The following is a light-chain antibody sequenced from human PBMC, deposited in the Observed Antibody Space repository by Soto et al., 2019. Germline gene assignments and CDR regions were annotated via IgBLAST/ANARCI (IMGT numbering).Light chain of an antibody. J-gene: IGKJ4*01. CDR3: QQYNKWPPLT. V-gene: IGKV3-15*01. CDR2: GAS. CDR1: QSVSNN. Sequence: EIVMTQSPDTLSLSPGERATRSCRASQSVSNNLAWYQQKPGQAPRLLIYGASTRAAGIPARFSGSGSGTEFTLTISSLQSEDFAVYYCQQYNKWPPLTFGGGTRVDIK.